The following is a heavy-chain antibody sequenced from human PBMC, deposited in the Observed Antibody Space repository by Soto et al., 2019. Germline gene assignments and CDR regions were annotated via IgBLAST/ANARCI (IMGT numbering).Heavy chain of an antibody. CDR2: IYYSGST. CDR3: ARSYSSSWGYYYYYYMDV. V-gene: IGHV4-39*01. J-gene: IGHJ6*03. D-gene: IGHD6-6*01. Sequence: PSETLSLTCTVSGGPISSSSYYWGWIRQPPGKGLEWIGSIYYSGSTYYNPSLKSRVTISVDTSKNQFSLKLSSVTAADTAVYYCARSYSSSWGYYYYYYMDVWGKGTTVTVSS. CDR1: GGPISSSSYY.